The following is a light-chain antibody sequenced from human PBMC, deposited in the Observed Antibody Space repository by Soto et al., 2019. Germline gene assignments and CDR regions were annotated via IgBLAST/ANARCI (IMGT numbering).Light chain of an antibody. V-gene: IGKV3-20*01. CDR2: GAS. Sequence: EIVMTQSPATLSVSPGERATLSCRASQRIDTSLAWYQQRPGQAPRLLIYGASSRATGIPDRFSGSGSGTDFTLTISRLEPEDFAVYYCQQYGGSPLYTFGQGTKVDIK. J-gene: IGKJ2*01. CDR1: QRIDTS. CDR3: QQYGGSPLYT.